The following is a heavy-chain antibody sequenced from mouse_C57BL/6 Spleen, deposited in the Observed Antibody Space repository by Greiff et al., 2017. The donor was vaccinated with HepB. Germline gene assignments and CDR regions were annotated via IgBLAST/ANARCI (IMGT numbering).Heavy chain of an antibody. V-gene: IGHV1-55*01. J-gene: IGHJ2*01. CDR3: ARDSPITTVVAFDY. CDR2: IYPGSGST. D-gene: IGHD1-1*01. CDR1: GYTFTSYW. Sequence: QVHVKQSGAELVKPGASVKMSCKASGYTFTSYWITWVKQRPGQGLEWIGDIYPGSGSTNYNEKFKSKATLTVDTSSSTAYMQLSSLTSEDSAVYYCARDSPITTVVAFDYWGQGTTLTVSS.